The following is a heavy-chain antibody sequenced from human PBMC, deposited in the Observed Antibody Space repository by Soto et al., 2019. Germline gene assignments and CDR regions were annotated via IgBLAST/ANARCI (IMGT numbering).Heavy chain of an antibody. D-gene: IGHD1-26*01. V-gene: IGHV3-21*01. CDR2: ISSSSSYI. CDR3: VRGSPGIVGATPYFDS. J-gene: IGHJ4*02. Sequence: EVQLVESGGGLVKPGGSLRLSCAASGFTFSSYSMNWVRQAPGKGLEWVSSISSSSSYIYYADSVKGRFTISRDNAKNSLYLQMNSLRANDTAVHYHVRGSPGIVGATPYFDSWGQGTLVTVSS. CDR1: GFTFSSYS.